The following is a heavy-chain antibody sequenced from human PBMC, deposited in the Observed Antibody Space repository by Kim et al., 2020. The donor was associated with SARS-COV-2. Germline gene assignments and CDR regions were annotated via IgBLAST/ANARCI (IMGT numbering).Heavy chain of an antibody. CDR3: ARGAYSGYDYTHWYFDL. J-gene: IGHJ2*01. CDR1: GFTFSDYY. CDR2: ISSSSSYT. V-gene: IGHV3-11*06. D-gene: IGHD5-12*01. Sequence: GGSLRLSCAASGFTFSDYYMSWIRQAPGKGLEWVSYISSSSSYTNYADSVKGRFTISRDNAKNSLYLQMNSLRAEDTAVYYCARGAYSGYDYTHWYFDLWGRGTLVTVSS.